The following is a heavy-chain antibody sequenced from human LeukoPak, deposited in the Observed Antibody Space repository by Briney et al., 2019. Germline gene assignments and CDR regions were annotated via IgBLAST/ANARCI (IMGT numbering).Heavy chain of an antibody. J-gene: IGHJ6*02. CDR2: ISGGGGST. CDR1: GFTFSSYA. D-gene: IGHD5-18*01. Sequence: GGSLRLSCAASGFTFSSYAKSWVRQAPGKGLEWVSAISGGGGSTYYADSVKGRFTISRDNSKNTLYLQMNSLRAEDTAVYYCAEDRLSSYGPSGYYYGMDVWGQGTTVTVSS. CDR3: AEDRLSSYGPSGYYYGMDV. V-gene: IGHV3-23*01.